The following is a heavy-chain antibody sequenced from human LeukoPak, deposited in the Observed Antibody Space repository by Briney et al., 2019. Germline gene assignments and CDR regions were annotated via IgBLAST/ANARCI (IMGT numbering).Heavy chain of an antibody. D-gene: IGHD4-11*01. J-gene: IGHJ4*02. CDR2: ISAYNGNT. CDR1: GGTFSSYA. V-gene: IGHV1-18*01. CDR3: ARDPEEYSNHDDY. Sequence: ASVKVSCKASGGTFSSYAISWVRQAPGQGLEWMGWISAYNGNTNYAQKLQGRVTMTTDTSTSTAYMELRSLRSDDTAVYYCARDPEEYSNHDDYWGQGTLVTVSS.